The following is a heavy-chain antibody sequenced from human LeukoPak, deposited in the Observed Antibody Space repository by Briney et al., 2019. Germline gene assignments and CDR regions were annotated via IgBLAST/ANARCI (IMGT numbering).Heavy chain of an antibody. CDR3: AKLGSGFVYDSSGYRSGRPYFDY. CDR2: ISGSGGST. CDR1: GFTFSSYA. J-gene: IGHJ4*02. D-gene: IGHD3-22*01. Sequence: GGSLRLSCAASGFTFSSYAMSWVRQAPGKGLEWVSAISGSGGSTYYADSVKGRFTIYRDNSKNTLYLQMNSLRAEDTAVYYCAKLGSGFVYDSSGYRSGRPYFDYWGQGTLVTVSS. V-gene: IGHV3-23*01.